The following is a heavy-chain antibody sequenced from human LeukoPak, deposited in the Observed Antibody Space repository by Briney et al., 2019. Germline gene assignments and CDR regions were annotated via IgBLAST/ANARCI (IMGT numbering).Heavy chain of an antibody. D-gene: IGHD6-19*01. CDR1: GYIFTRYV. J-gene: IGHJ4*02. CDR2: IIPIFGTA. CDR3: ARVGAVAAPSVY. V-gene: IGHV1-69*13. Sequence: ASVKVSCKASGYIFTRYVISWVRQAPGQGLEWMGGIIPIFGTANYAQKFQGRVTITADESTSTAYMELRSLRSDDTAVYYCARVGAVAAPSVYWGQGTLVTVSS.